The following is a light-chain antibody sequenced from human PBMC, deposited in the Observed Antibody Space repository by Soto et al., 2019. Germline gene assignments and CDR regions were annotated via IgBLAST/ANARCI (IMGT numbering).Light chain of an antibody. V-gene: IGKV1-5*01. Sequence: DIQVTQSPSTLSASVGDRVTITRRASQSMNDWLAWYQQKPGKAPKVLIYDASSLQSGVPSRFSGSGSGTEFTLTIGSLQPDDVATYYCLRYNAFSQTFGQGTKVDIK. CDR3: LRYNAFSQT. CDR2: DAS. CDR1: QSMNDW. J-gene: IGKJ1*01.